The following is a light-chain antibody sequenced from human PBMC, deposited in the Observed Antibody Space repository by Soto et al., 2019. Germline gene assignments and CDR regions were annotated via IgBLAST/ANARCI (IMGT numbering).Light chain of an antibody. CDR2: GAF. V-gene: IGKV3-15*01. CDR3: QQYNDWPLT. Sequence: EVVMTQSPATLSLSPVERATLSCMASQSVRSNLAWYQHKPGQAPSLLIYGAFTRATGIPARFSGTGSGTEFTLTISSLQSEDFALYYCQQYNDWPLTFGQGTKVDI. CDR1: QSVRSN. J-gene: IGKJ1*01.